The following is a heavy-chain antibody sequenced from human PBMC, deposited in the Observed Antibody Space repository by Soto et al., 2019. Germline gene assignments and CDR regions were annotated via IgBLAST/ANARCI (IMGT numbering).Heavy chain of an antibody. V-gene: IGHV4-4*07. J-gene: IGHJ5*02. D-gene: IGHD6-13*01. CDR1: GGSISEKY. CDR3: VASLSASGPNWLDP. CDR2: IFANGHT. Sequence: SETLSLTCIVSGGSISEKYWNWVRQPPGKGLEWIGLIFANGHTDYNPSLKSRVTMSVDASKNQFSLRLTSMTAADTAVHYCVASLSASGPNWLDPWGRGTLVTVSS.